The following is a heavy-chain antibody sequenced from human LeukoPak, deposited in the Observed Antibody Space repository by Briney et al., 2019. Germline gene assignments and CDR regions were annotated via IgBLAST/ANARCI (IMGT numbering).Heavy chain of an antibody. D-gene: IGHD1-26*01. V-gene: IGHV4-34*01. CDR2: INHSGST. CDR3: AAWSYHNFDY. Sequence: PSETLSLTCAVYGGSFSGYYWSWIRQPPGKGLEWIGEINHSGSTNYNPSLKSRVTISVDTSKNQFSLKLSSVTAADTAVYYCAAWSYHNFDYWGQGTLVTVSS. J-gene: IGHJ4*02. CDR1: GGSFSGYY.